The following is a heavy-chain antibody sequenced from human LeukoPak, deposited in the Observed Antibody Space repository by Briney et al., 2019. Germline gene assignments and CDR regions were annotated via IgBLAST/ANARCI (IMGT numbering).Heavy chain of an antibody. D-gene: IGHD2-2*01. Sequence: ASVNVSCKASGYTFTGYYMHWVRQAPGQGLEWMGWINPNSGGTNYAQKFQGRVTMTRDTSISTAYMELSRLRSDDTAVYYCARSHKYYYYYYYMDVWGKGTTVTVSS. CDR2: INPNSGGT. J-gene: IGHJ6*03. CDR1: GYTFTGYY. CDR3: ARSHKYYYYYYYMDV. V-gene: IGHV1-2*02.